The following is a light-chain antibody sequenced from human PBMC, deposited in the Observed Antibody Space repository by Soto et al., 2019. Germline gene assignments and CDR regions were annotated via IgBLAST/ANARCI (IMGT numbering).Light chain of an antibody. CDR3: QQSYSTIT. J-gene: IGKJ5*01. V-gene: IGKV1-39*01. CDR1: QSISTY. CDR2: VAS. Sequence: DIQMTQSPSSLSATVGDRVTITCRASQSISTYLSWYQQKPGKAPKLLINVASTLQSGVPSRFSGSRSGREFTLTISSLQPDDFATYYCQQSYSTITFGQGTRLEI.